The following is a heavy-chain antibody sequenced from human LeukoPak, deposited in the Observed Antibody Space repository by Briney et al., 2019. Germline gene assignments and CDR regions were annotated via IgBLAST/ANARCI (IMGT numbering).Heavy chain of an antibody. J-gene: IGHJ3*02. CDR1: GFTFDDYA. CDR2: ISWNSGSI. Sequence: GGSLRLSCAASGFTFDDYAMHWARQAPGKRLEWVSGISWNSGSIGYADCVKGRFTISRDNAKDSLYLQMNSLRAEDTALYYCAKDMGLGYSSGFDAFDIWGQGTMVTVSS. D-gene: IGHD6-19*01. CDR3: AKDMGLGYSSGFDAFDI. V-gene: IGHV3-9*01.